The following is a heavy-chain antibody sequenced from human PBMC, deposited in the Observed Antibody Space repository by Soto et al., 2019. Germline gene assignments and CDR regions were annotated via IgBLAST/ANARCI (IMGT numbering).Heavy chain of an antibody. CDR2: ITDTSSYM. Sequence: PGESLKISCAASGFSFSTYSMNWVRQAPGKGLEWVSSITDTSSYMYYADSVKGRFTISRDNAKNSLYLQMNSLRVEDTAVYFCARGPLILRYFDLWGRGTLVTVSS. CDR1: GFSFSTYS. CDR3: ARGPLILRYFDL. V-gene: IGHV3-21*01. J-gene: IGHJ2*01.